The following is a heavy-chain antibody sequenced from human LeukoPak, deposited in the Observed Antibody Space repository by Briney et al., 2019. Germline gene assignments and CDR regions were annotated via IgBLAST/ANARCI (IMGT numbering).Heavy chain of an antibody. CDR1: GFTFSSYS. J-gene: IGHJ6*03. CDR2: ISSSSSYI. CDR3: AKGHRDYYYYYMDV. V-gene: IGHV3-21*04. Sequence: PGGSLRLSCAASGFTFSSYSMNWVRQAPGKGLEWVSSISSSSSYIYYADSVKGRFTISRDNAKNSLYLQMNSLRAEDTAVYYCAKGHRDYYYYYMDVWGKGTTVTVSS.